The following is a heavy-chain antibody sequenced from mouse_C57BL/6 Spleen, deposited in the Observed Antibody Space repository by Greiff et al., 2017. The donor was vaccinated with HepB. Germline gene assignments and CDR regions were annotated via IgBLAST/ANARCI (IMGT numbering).Heavy chain of an antibody. CDR3: ARGDWAWFAY. CDR2: INYDGSST. Sequence: DVKLVESEGGLVQPGSSMKLSCTASGFTFSDYYMAWVRQVPEKGLEWVANINYDGSSTYYLDSLKSRFIISRDNAKNILYLQMSSLKSEDTATYYCARGDWAWFAYWGQGTLVTVSA. D-gene: IGHD4-1*01. J-gene: IGHJ3*01. CDR1: GFTFSDYY. V-gene: IGHV5-16*01.